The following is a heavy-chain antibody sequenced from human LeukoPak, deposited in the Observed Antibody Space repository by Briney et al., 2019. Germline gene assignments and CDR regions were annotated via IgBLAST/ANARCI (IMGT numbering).Heavy chain of an antibody. CDR2: IGTAGDT. Sequence: TGVPLRLFCAACVFIFSRYDMHWLRDATGKALEWVSAIGTAGDTYYPGSVKGRFTISRENAKNSLCLQMNSLRAGDTAVYYCARERRGWFDPWGQGTLVTVSS. J-gene: IGHJ5*02. CDR3: ARERRGWFDP. CDR1: VFIFSRYD. V-gene: IGHV3-13*01.